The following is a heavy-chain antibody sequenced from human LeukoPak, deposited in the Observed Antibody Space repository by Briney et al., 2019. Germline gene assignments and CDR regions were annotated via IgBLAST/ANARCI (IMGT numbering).Heavy chain of an antibody. V-gene: IGHV3-13*01. D-gene: IGHD3-10*01. J-gene: IGHJ6*02. CDR2: IGTAGDT. CDR1: GFTFSRYD. CDR3: ARAPSWGGASEAGMDV. Sequence: PGGSLTLSCAASGFTFSRYDMHWLRHATEKGLEWVSAIGTAGDTYYPGSRKGRFTISREKSKKPFYLQMNSLRAGDTAVYYCARAPSWGGASEAGMDVWGQGTTVTASS.